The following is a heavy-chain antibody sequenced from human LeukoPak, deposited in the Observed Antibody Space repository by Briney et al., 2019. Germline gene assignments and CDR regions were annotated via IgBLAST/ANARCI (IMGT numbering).Heavy chain of an antibody. V-gene: IGHV1-69*13. Sequence: ASVNVSCKASGGTFSSYAISWVRQAPGQGLEWIGGIIPIFGTANYAQKFQGRVTITADESTSTAYMELSSLRSEDTAVYYCASLPAYYYYGMDVWGQGTTVTVSS. CDR3: ASLPAYYYYGMDV. J-gene: IGHJ6*02. CDR2: IIPIFGTA. CDR1: GGTFSSYA.